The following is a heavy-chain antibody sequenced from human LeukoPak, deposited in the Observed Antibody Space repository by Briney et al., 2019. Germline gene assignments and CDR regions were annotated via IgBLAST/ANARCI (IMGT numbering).Heavy chain of an antibody. Sequence: GGSLRLSCAASGFTFSSYSMNWVRQAPGKGLEWVGRIKTITDGGTSEYAAPVKGRFTISRDDSRNTLYLQMNSLKTEDTAVYYCTTDGVFDYWGQGTLVTVSS. CDR3: TTDGVFDY. CDR1: GFTFSSYS. D-gene: IGHD3-16*01. V-gene: IGHV3-15*01. J-gene: IGHJ4*02. CDR2: IKTITDGGTS.